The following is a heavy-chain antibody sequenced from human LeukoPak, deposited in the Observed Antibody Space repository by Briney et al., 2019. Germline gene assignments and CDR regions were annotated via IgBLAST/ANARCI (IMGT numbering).Heavy chain of an antibody. CDR1: GFTFSSYG. CDR3: AKDLIVVVPAAIGYDY. CDR2: IRSYGSKK. Sequence: GGSLRLSCAAPGFTFSSYGVNWVRQAPRKGQDWAAFIRSYGSKKYFADSVKGRFTISRDNSKNTLYLQMNSLRAEDTAVYYCAKDLIVVVPAAIGYDYWGQGTLVTVSS. J-gene: IGHJ4*02. V-gene: IGHV3-30*02. D-gene: IGHD2-2*01.